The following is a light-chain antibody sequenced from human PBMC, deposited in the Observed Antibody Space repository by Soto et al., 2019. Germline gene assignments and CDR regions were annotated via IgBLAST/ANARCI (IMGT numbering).Light chain of an antibody. Sequence: QSALTQPASVSGSPGQSITISCTGTTSDVGTYNYVSWYQQHPGKAPQVLIYEVSNRPSGVSNRFSGSKSGNTASLTISGLQAEDEADYYCTSFSSSTSLYVFGTGTKLTVL. V-gene: IGLV2-14*01. J-gene: IGLJ1*01. CDR3: TSFSSSTSLYV. CDR2: EVS. CDR1: TSDVGTYNY.